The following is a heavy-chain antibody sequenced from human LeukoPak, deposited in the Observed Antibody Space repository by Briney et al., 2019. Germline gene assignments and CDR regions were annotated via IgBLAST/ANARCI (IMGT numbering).Heavy chain of an antibody. J-gene: IGHJ5*02. CDR1: GYSISSGYY. V-gene: IGHV4-38-2*02. Sequence: SETLSLTCTVSGYSISSGYYWGWIRQPPGKGLEWIGSIYHSGSTYYNPSLKSRVTISVDTSKSQFSLKLSSVTAADTAVYYCARIWFGEPRGWFDPWGQGTLVTVSS. CDR2: IYHSGST. CDR3: ARIWFGEPRGWFDP. D-gene: IGHD3-10*01.